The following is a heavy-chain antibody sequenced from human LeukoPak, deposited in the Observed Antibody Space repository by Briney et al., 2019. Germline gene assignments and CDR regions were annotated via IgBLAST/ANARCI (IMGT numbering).Heavy chain of an antibody. V-gene: IGHV1-69*01. CDR3: ARDGSYGDYGVLSWFDP. CDR1: GGTFSSYA. J-gene: IGHJ5*02. Sequence: SVKVSCKASGGTFSSYAISWVRQAPGQGLEWMGGIIPIFGTANYAQKFLGRVTITADESTSTAYMELSSLRSEDTAVYYCARDGSYGDYGVLSWFDPWGQGTLVTVSS. CDR2: IIPIFGTA. D-gene: IGHD4-17*01.